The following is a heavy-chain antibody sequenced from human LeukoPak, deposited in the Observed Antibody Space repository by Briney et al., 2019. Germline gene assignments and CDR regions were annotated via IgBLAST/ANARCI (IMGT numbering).Heavy chain of an antibody. D-gene: IGHD3-3*01. Sequence: GTSLRLSCATSGFTFTCCGMHWVRQASGKGLEWVAAISSSDGNSKYYADSVKGRFTISRDNSKNTVYLQMNRLRADDTAVYYCAKWSGNRPLYYFDYWGQGTLVTVSS. J-gene: IGHJ4*02. V-gene: IGHV3-30*18. CDR1: GFTFTCCG. CDR2: ISSSDGNSK. CDR3: AKWSGNRPLYYFDY.